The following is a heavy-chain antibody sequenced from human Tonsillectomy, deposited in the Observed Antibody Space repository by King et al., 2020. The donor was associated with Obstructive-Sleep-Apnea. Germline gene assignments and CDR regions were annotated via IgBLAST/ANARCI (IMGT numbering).Heavy chain of an antibody. CDR2: IKQDGSQK. CDR1: GFTFSNYW. Sequence: QLVQSGGGLVQPGGSLRLSCAASGFTFSNYWMTWVRQAPGKGLEWVANIKQDGSQKYYVDSVKGRFTISRDNAKNSLFLQMNSLRAEDTAVYYCASLSVRYGWRYFDLWGRGTLVTVSS. J-gene: IGHJ2*01. CDR3: ASLSVRYGWRYFDL. V-gene: IGHV3-7*01. D-gene: IGHD2-8*02.